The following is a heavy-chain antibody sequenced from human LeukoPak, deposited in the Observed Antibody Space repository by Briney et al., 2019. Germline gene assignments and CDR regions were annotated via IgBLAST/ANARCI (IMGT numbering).Heavy chain of an antibody. V-gene: IGHV4-30-4*01. Sequence: PSQTLSLTCTVSGGSISSGDYYWSWIRQPPGKGLEWIGYIYYSGSTYYTPFLKSRLTISLDTSKNQFSLKLSSVTAVDTAVYFCASTDSSGYYGDYWGQGTLVTVSS. CDR1: GGSISSGDYY. J-gene: IGHJ4*02. CDR3: ASTDSSGYYGDY. D-gene: IGHD3-22*01. CDR2: IYYSGST.